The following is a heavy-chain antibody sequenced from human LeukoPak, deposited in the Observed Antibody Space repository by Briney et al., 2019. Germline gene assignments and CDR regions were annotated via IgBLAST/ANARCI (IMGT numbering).Heavy chain of an antibody. J-gene: IGHJ3*02. CDR3: AKGWDAFDI. CDR2: ISWNSGSI. CDR1: GFTFDDYA. Sequence: GGSLRLSCAASGFTFDDYAMHWVRQAPGKGLEWVSSISWNSGSIGYADSVKGRFTISRDNSKNTLYLQMNSLRAEDTAVYYCAKGWDAFDIWGQGTMVTVSS. V-gene: IGHV3-9*01. D-gene: IGHD6-13*01.